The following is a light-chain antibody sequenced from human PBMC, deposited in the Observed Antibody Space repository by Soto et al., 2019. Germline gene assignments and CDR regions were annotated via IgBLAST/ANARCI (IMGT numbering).Light chain of an antibody. CDR3: QQYNSYS. Sequence: DIQITQSPSSLSSSVGDRVTIICRASQSISSYLNWYQQKPGKAPKLLIYAASSLQSGVPSRFSGSGSGTEFTLTISSLQPDDFVTYYCQQYNSYSFGQGTKV. CDR2: AAS. V-gene: IGKV1-5*02. J-gene: IGKJ1*01. CDR1: QSISSY.